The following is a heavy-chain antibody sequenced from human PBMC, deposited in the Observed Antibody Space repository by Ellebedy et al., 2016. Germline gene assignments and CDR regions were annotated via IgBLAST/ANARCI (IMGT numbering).Heavy chain of an antibody. D-gene: IGHD5/OR15-5a*01. CDR3: ARERLRDPVYYFDY. J-gene: IGHJ4*02. Sequence: GGSLRLSCTASTFIFSSYWMTWVRQAPGKGLEWVANIKQDGSEKYYVDSVKGRFTISRDNAKNSLFLQMNSLRAEDTAVYYCARERLRDPVYYFDYWGQGTLVTVSS. CDR1: TFIFSSYW. CDR2: IKQDGSEK. V-gene: IGHV3-7*01.